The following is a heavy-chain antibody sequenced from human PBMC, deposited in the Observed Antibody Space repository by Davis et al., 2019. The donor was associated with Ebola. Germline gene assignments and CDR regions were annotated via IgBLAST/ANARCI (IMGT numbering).Heavy chain of an antibody. J-gene: IGHJ6*02. CDR3: ARWPGYCSGGNCYSGLDV. CDR1: GGSISGYY. V-gene: IGHV4-4*07. Sequence: PSETLSLTCTVSGGSISGYYWNWIRRPAGKGLEWIGRFQTTGSTNYNPSLKSPVTMSVDTSKNQLSLKLNTVTAADTAVYYCARWPGYCSGGNCYSGLDVWGQGTTVTVSS. CDR2: FQTTGST. D-gene: IGHD2-15*01.